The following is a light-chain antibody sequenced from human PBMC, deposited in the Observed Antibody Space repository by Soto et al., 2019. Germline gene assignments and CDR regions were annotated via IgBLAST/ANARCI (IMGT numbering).Light chain of an antibody. J-gene: IGLJ1*01. CDR2: EVT. Sequence: QSALTQPPSASGSPGQSVTISCTGTSSDVGAHNYVSWYQQHPGKAPKLMISEVTKPPSGVPDRFSGSKSGNTASLTVSGLQAEDEADYYGISYAGSNNYVFGTGTKLTVL. V-gene: IGLV2-8*01. CDR3: ISYAGSNNYV. CDR1: SSDVGAHNY.